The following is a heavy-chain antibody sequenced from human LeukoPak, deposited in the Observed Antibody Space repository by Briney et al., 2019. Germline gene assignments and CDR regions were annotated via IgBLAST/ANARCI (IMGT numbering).Heavy chain of an antibody. Sequence: GGSLRLSCAASGFTFSSYAMHWVRQAPGKGLGYVSAISSNGGSTYYANSVKGRFTISRDNSKNTLYLQMGSLRAEDMAVHYCARYSGYDPTPGYFDYWGQGTLVTVSS. D-gene: IGHD5-12*01. CDR3: ARYSGYDPTPGYFDY. CDR2: ISSNGGST. CDR1: GFTFSSYA. J-gene: IGHJ4*02. V-gene: IGHV3-64*01.